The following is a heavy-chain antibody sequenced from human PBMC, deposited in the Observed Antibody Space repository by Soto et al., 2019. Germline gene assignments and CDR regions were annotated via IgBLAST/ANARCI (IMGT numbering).Heavy chain of an antibody. Sequence: EVQLVESGGGLVQPGGSLRLSCAASGFTFSSYCMSWVRQAPGKGLEWVANIKQDGSEKYYVDSVKGRFTNSRDNAKNALYLQMNSLRAEDTAVYYCARVLEWLFFDYGGQGTLVTVSS. CDR3: ARVLEWLFFDY. CDR1: GFTFSSYC. V-gene: IGHV3-7*05. CDR2: IKQDGSEK. D-gene: IGHD3-3*01. J-gene: IGHJ4*02.